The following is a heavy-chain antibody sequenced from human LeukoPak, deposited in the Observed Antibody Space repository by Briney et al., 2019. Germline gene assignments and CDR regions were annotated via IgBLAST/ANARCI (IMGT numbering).Heavy chain of an antibody. CDR2: ISSSSSTI. CDR1: GFTFSSYW. J-gene: IGHJ3*02. V-gene: IGHV3-48*01. CDR3: AKAQLVLDAFDI. D-gene: IGHD6-6*01. Sequence: GGSLRLSCAASGFTFSSYWMSWVRQAPGKGLEWVSYISSSSSTIYYADSVKGRFTISRDNAKNSLYLQMNSLRAEDTAVYYCAKAQLVLDAFDIWGQGTMVTVSS.